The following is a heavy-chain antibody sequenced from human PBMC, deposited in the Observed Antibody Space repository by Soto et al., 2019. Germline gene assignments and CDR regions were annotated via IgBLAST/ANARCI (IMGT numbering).Heavy chain of an antibody. CDR2: ISGSGGST. J-gene: IGHJ6*02. CDR3: AKDIMEGRYYYYYGMDV. CDR1: GFTFSSYA. D-gene: IGHD3-16*01. Sequence: GGSLRLSCAASGFTFSSYAMSWVRQAPGKGLEWVSAISGSGGSTYYADSVKGRFTISRDNSKNTLYLQMNSLRAEDTAVYYCAKDIMEGRYYYYYGMDVWGQGTTVTVSS. V-gene: IGHV3-23*01.